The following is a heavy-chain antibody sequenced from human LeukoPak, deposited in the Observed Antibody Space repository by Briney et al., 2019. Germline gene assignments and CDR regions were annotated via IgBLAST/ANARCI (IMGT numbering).Heavy chain of an antibody. J-gene: IGHJ3*02. Sequence: GGSLRLSCAASGFTFSSYAMSWVRQPPGKGLEWVSAISGSGGSTYYADSVKGRFTISRDNSSNTLTLQMNSLRAEDTAVYYCAKDGGWELGFGNDAFDIWGQGTMVTVSS. V-gene: IGHV3-23*01. CDR2: ISGSGGST. CDR3: AKDGGWELGFGNDAFDI. CDR1: GFTFSSYA. D-gene: IGHD1-26*01.